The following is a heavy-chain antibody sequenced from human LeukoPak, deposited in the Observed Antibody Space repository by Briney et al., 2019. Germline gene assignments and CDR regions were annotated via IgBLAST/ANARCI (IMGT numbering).Heavy chain of an antibody. D-gene: IGHD2-21*02. CDR3: ARGLRAYCGGDCYAFDI. CDR1: RYTFTGYY. J-gene: IGHJ3*02. Sequence: ASVKVSCKASRYTFTGYYMHWVRQAPGQGLEWMGWINPNSGVTDYAQNFQGRVTMTTDTSTSTAYMELRSLRSDDTAVYYCARGLRAYCGGDCYAFDIWGQGTMVTVSS. CDR2: INPNSGVT. V-gene: IGHV1-2*02.